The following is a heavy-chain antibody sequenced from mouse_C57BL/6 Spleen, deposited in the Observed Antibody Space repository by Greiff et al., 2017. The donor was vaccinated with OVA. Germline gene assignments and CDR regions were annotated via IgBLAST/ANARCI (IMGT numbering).Heavy chain of an antibody. J-gene: IGHJ4*01. Sequence: QVQLQQPGTELVKPGASVRLSCKASGYTFTNYWMHWVKQRPGQGLEWIGNINPSNGYANYNEKFKSMATLTVDKSSSTAYMQLSSLTSEDTAVYYCARYDPYAMDCWGQGTSVTVSS. CDR2: INPSNGYA. CDR3: ARYDPYAMDC. CDR1: GYTFTNYW. D-gene: IGHD2-3*01. V-gene: IGHV1-53*01.